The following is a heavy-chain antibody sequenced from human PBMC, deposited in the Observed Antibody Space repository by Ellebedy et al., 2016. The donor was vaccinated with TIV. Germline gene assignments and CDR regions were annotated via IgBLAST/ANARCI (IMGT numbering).Heavy chain of an antibody. J-gene: IGHJ4*02. V-gene: IGHV3-30-3*01. CDR3: ARVFDSYYFDY. CDR2: IPYDGSEK. Sequence: GGSLRLSCAASGFTFRSYAMSWVRQAPGKGLEWVAFIPYDGSEKNYADSVRGRFTIFRDKSRNSVYLQMTSLRLKDTAVYYCARVFDSYYFDYWGQGTLLTVSS. CDR1: GFTFRSYA. D-gene: IGHD3-10*02.